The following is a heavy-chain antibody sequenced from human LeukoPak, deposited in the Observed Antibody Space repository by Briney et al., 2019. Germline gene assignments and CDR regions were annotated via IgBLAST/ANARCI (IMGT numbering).Heavy chain of an antibody. CDR3: TKDRDGSGFLVGDWFDP. CDR2: ISASDAAT. CDR1: GLTFSTFA. V-gene: IGHV3-23*01. Sequence: GGSLRLSCEASGLTFSTFAMSWARQAPGKGPEWVSVISASDAATYYSDSVKGRFTVSRDNSKNTLYLQMNDVRTEDTALYYCTKDRDGSGFLVGDWFDPWGQGTLVTVSS. J-gene: IGHJ5*02. D-gene: IGHD3-22*01.